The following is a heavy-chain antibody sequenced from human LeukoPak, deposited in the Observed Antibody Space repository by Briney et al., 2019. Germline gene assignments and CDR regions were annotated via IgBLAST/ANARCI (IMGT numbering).Heavy chain of an antibody. CDR2: IKSDGSST. CDR1: GFTFSFYW. V-gene: IGHV3-74*01. J-gene: IGHJ4*02. CDR3: ARELFSASTT. D-gene: IGHD4-17*01. Sequence: GGSLRLSCAASGFTFSFYWMHWVRQAPGKGLVWVSRIKSDGSSTSYADAVKGRFTISRDNAKNTLYLQLNSLRAEDTAVYYCARELFSASTTWGQGTLVTVSS.